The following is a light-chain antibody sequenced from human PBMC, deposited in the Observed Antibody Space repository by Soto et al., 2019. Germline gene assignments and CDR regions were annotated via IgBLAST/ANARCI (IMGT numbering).Light chain of an antibody. V-gene: IGKV3-20*01. CDR2: GTS. Sequence: EIVLTQSTGTLSLSPGERATLSCRASQDVSSSYLAWYQQKLGQAPRLLMYGTSNRATGIPDRFSGSGSGTDFTLTISRLEAEDFAVYYCQQYDTSPRTFGQGTKVDIK. CDR3: QQYDTSPRT. CDR1: QDVSSSY. J-gene: IGKJ2*01.